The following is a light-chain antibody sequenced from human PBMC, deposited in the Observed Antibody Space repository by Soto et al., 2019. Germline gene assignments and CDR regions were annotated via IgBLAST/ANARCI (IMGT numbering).Light chain of an antibody. Sequence: QSVLTQPPSASGTPGQGVIISWSGTSSNIGSNYVYWYRLLPGTAPKLVMFSNVMRPPGVPDRFSGAKSGTSASLAISGLRPEDEADYFCAAWDASLSGWVFGGGTQLTVL. CDR2: SNV. V-gene: IGLV1-47*02. CDR3: AAWDASLSGWV. CDR1: SSNIGSNY. J-gene: IGLJ3*02.